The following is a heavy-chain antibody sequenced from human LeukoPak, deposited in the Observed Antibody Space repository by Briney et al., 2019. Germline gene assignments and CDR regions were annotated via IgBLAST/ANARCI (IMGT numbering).Heavy chain of an antibody. D-gene: IGHD6-19*01. Sequence: ASVKVSCKASGYTFTSYGITWVRQAPGQGLEWMGWISANNGNTNYAQKLRGRVTMTTDASTSTAYMELRSLRSDDTAVYYCARAELAVAGSDYWGQGTLVTVSS. J-gene: IGHJ4*02. V-gene: IGHV1-18*01. CDR2: ISANNGNT. CDR3: ARAELAVAGSDY. CDR1: GYTFTSYG.